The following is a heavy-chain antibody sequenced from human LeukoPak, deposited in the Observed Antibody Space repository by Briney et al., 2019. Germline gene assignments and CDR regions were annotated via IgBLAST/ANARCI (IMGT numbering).Heavy chain of an antibody. V-gene: IGHV1-8*01. J-gene: IGHJ5*02. CDR2: MNPNSGNT. CDR1: GYTFTSYD. D-gene: IGHD3-10*01. CDR3: ARGNIEDYYGSGSQNWFDP. Sequence: GASVKVSCKASGYTFTSYDINWVRQATGQGLEWMGWMNPNSGNTGYAQKFQGRVTMTRNTSISTAYMELSSLRPEDTAVYYCARGNIEDYYGSGSQNWFDPWGQGTLVTVSS.